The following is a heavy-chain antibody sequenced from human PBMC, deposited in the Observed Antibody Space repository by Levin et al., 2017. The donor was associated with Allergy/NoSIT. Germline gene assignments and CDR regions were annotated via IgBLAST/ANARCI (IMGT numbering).Heavy chain of an antibody. Sequence: SETLSLTCTVSGGSISSYYWSWIRQPPGKGLEWIGYIYYSGSTNYNPSLKSRVTISVDTSKNQFSLKLSSVTAADTAVYYCARDGQWLEGYYYYGMDVWGQGTTVTVSS. J-gene: IGHJ6*02. CDR2: IYYSGST. CDR3: ARDGQWLEGYYYYGMDV. D-gene: IGHD6-19*01. V-gene: IGHV4-59*01. CDR1: GGSISSYY.